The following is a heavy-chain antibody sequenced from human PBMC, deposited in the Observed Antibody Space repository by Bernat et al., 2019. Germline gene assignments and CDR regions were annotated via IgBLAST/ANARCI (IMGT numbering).Heavy chain of an antibody. CDR3: ARDLVATISGSYYYYGMDV. J-gene: IGHJ6*02. Sequence: VQLVESGGGLVQPGGSLRLSCAASGFTFSSYAMHWVRQAPGKGLEWVAVISYDGSNKYYADSVKGRFTISRDNSKNTLYLQMNSLRAEDTAVYYCARDLVATISGSYYYYGMDVWGQGTTVTVSS. CDR2: ISYDGSNK. D-gene: IGHD5-12*01. V-gene: IGHV3-30-3*01. CDR1: GFTFSSYA.